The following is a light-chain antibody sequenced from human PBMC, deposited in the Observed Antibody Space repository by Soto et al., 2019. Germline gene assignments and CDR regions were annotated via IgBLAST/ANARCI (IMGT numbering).Light chain of an antibody. V-gene: IGKV3-15*01. J-gene: IGKJ1*01. Sequence: DIVMTQSPAPLSVSPGDRVTLSCRASQSVSTNLAWYQQKPGQAPRLLIYGASTRATGIPARFSGSGFGTDFTLTISSLQSEDCAIYYCQQFGDWPSFGLGTKVDIK. CDR1: QSVSTN. CDR2: GAS. CDR3: QQFGDWPS.